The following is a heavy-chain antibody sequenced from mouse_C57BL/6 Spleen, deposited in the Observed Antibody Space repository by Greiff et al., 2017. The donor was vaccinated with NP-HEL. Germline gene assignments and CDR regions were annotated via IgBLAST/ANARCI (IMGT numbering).Heavy chain of an antibody. Sequence: EVMLVESGEGLVKPGGSLKLSCAASGFTFSSYAMSWVRQTPEKRLEWVAYISSGGDCIYYADTVKGRFTISRDNARNTLYLQMSSLKSEDTAMYYCTRVDYGYYAMDYWGQGTSVTVSS. V-gene: IGHV5-9-1*02. CDR3: TRVDYGYYAMDY. CDR1: GFTFSSYA. D-gene: IGHD2-4*01. J-gene: IGHJ4*01. CDR2: ISSGGDCI.